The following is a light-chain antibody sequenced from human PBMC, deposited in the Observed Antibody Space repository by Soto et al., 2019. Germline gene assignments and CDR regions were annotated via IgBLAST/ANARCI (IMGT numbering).Light chain of an antibody. J-gene: IGKJ1*01. V-gene: IGKV1-39*01. CDR3: LQDHDDSWT. Sequence: DIQMIQSPSSLSASVRDRVTITCRASQSISSYLNWYQQKPGKAPKLLIYATSSLQSGVPSRFSGSGSGTDFTLTISSLQPEDFATYYCLQDHDDSWTFGQRTKVDI. CDR1: QSISSY. CDR2: ATS.